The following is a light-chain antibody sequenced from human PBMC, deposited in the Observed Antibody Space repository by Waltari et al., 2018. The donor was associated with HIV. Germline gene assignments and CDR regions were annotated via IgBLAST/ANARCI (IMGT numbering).Light chain of an antibody. CDR3: QQYGTPPWT. J-gene: IGKJ1*01. CDR1: QSVDSKY. Sequence: EIVLTQSPVTLSSSPGERATLSCRATQSVDSKYAAWYQQKPGQAPTLLIYGAYCRASGIPDRFSGSGSVTDFTLTISRLEPEDFAVYSCQQYGTPPWTFGQGNKVECK. CDR2: GAY. V-gene: IGKV3-20*01.